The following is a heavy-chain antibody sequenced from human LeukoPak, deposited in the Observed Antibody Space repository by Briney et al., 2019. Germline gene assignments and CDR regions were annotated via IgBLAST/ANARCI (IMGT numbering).Heavy chain of an antibody. CDR3: ARRSSTIFGIRNSYYFDY. V-gene: IGHV4-34*01. D-gene: IGHD3-3*01. CDR2: INHSGTT. J-gene: IGHJ4*02. CDR1: GGSFSGYY. Sequence: SETLSLTCAVYGGSFSGYYWSWIRQPPGMGLEWIGEINHSGTTNYNPSLKSRVTISVDTSKNQFSLRLSSVTAADTAVYYCARRSSTIFGIRNSYYFDYWGQGTLVTVSS.